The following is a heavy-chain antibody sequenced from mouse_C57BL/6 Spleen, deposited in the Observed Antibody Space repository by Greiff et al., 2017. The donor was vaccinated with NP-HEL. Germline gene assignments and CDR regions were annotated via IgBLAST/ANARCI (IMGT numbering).Heavy chain of an antibody. CDR2: INYDGSST. V-gene: IGHV5-16*01. Sequence: DVKLVESEGGLVQPGSSMKLSCTASGFTFSDYYMAWVRQVPEKGLEWVANINYDGSSTYYLDSLKSRFIISRDNAKNILYLQMSSLKSEDTATYYCARERDGYFDYWGQGTTLTVSS. J-gene: IGHJ2*01. CDR1: GFTFSDYY. CDR3: ARERDGYFDY. D-gene: IGHD2-3*01.